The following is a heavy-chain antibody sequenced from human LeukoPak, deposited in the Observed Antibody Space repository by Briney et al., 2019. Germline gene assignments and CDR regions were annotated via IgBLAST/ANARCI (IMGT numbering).Heavy chain of an antibody. J-gene: IGHJ4*02. V-gene: IGHV3-30*04. CDR1: GFTFSSYA. D-gene: IGHD3-22*01. CDR3: ARGIYYYDSSGGLRYYFDY. Sequence: GGSLRLSCAASGFTFSSYAMHWVRQAPGKGLEWVAVISYDGSNKYYADSVKGRFTISRDNSKNTLYLQMNSLRAEDTAVYYCARGIYYYDSSGGLRYYFDYWGQGTLVTVSS. CDR2: ISYDGSNK.